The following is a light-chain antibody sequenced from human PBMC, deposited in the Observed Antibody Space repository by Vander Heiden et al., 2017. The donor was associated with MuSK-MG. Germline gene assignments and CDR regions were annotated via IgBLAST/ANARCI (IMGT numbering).Light chain of an antibody. CDR1: SSDVGGYNY. Sequence: QSALTQPRSVSGSPGQSVTISCTGTSSDVGGYNYVSWYQQHPGKAPKLMIYDVSKRPSGVPDRFSGSKSVNTASLTISGRQAEEDADYYCSSDASSYAVVFGTGTKLTVL. J-gene: IGLJ1*01. CDR3: SSDASSYAVV. CDR2: DVS. V-gene: IGLV2-11*01.